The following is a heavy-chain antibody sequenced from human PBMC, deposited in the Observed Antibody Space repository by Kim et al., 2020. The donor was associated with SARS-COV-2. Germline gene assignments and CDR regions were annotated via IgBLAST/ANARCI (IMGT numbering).Heavy chain of an antibody. D-gene: IGHD6-13*01. CDR2: ISYDGSNK. V-gene: IGHV3-30-3*01. CDR1: GFTFSSYA. J-gene: IGHJ6*03. Sequence: GGSLRLSCAASGFTFSSYAMHWVRQAPGKGLEWVAVISYDGSNKYYADSVKGRFTISRDNSKNTLYLQMNSLRAEDTAVYYCAREGWAAAALNADHYYY. CDR3: AREGWAAAALNADHYYY.